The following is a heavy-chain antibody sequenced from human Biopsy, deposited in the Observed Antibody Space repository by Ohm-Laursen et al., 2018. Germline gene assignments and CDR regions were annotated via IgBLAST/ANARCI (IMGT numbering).Heavy chain of an antibody. CDR1: GFTFNNYG. J-gene: IGHJ6*02. CDR3: AKDRYNYTPIGGFSMDV. V-gene: IGHV3-30*18. D-gene: IGHD5-18*01. Sequence: SLRLSCAASGFTFNNYGMQWVRQAPGKGLEWVAFIFYDGSNTYYADSVKGRFTISRDNSRDTLYLHMSSLRAEDTAVYYCAKDRYNYTPIGGFSMDVWGQGTTVTVSS. CDR2: IFYDGSNT.